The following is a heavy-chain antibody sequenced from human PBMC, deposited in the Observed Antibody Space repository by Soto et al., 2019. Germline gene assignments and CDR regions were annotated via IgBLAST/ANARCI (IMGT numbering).Heavy chain of an antibody. V-gene: IGHV3-64*01. CDR3: ARDSGDYAFEGNWYFDL. D-gene: IGHD2-21*02. J-gene: IGHJ2*01. Sequence: EVQLVESGGGLVQPGGSLRLSCAASGFTFSSYAMHWVRQAPGKGLEYVSAISSNGGSTYYANSVKGRFTISRDNSKNTLYLQMGSLRAEDMAVYYCARDSGDYAFEGNWYFDLWGRGTLVTVSS. CDR1: GFTFSSYA. CDR2: ISSNGGST.